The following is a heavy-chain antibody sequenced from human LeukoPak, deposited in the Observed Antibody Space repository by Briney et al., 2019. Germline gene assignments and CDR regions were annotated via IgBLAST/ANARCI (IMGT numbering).Heavy chain of an antibody. CDR1: GFTFSSYS. V-gene: IGHV3-48*02. Sequence: GGSLRLSCAASGFTFSSYSMNWVLQAPGKGLEWVSYISSHSSTIYYADSVKGRFTISRDNAKNSLDLQMNSLRDEDTAVYYCVRDGSGNYHQNWFDPWGQGTLVTVSS. D-gene: IGHD3-10*01. CDR3: VRDGSGNYHQNWFDP. J-gene: IGHJ5*02. CDR2: ISSHSSTI.